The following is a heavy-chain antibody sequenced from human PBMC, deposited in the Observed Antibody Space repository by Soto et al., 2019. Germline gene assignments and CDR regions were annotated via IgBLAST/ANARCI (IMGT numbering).Heavy chain of an antibody. Sequence: QVQLVQSGAEVKKPGASVKVSCKASGYTFSTYFIHWVRQAPGQGLEWMAIINPSGGSTTYAQKFQGRVTMTRDTSTSTVYMELSSLNSEDTAVYDCARSAHQRENYYGLDVWGQGTTVTVSS. V-gene: IGHV1-46*01. D-gene: IGHD1-26*01. CDR1: GYTFSTYF. CDR3: ARSAHQRENYYGLDV. J-gene: IGHJ6*02. CDR2: INPSGGST.